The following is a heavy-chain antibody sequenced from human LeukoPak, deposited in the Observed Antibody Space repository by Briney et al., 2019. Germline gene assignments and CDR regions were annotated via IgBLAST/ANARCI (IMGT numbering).Heavy chain of an antibody. V-gene: IGHV4-59*07. CDR3: ARGADSYGYPYYYYYYMDV. CDR1: GVSISSHS. CDR2: ISNTGAT. D-gene: IGHD5-18*01. Sequence: SDTLSLTCSVSGVSISSHSRSWVRQPPGEGLESIGYISNTGATNYNPSLRSRVSISVDTSRNEVSLRLTSVTAADTAVYYCARGADSYGYPYYYYYYMDVWGEGTTVAVSS. J-gene: IGHJ6*03.